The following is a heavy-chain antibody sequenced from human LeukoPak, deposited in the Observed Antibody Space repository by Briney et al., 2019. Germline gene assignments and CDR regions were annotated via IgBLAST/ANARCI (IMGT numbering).Heavy chain of an antibody. D-gene: IGHD3-16*02. Sequence: SETLSLTGTGSGGSISSYYWSWIRQPPGKGLEWIGYIYYSGSTNYNPSLKSRVTISVDTSKNQFSLKLSSVTAADTAVYYCAREGRLGELPFELDYWGQGTLVTVSS. CDR2: IYYSGST. CDR3: AREGRLGELPFELDY. CDR1: GGSISSYY. J-gene: IGHJ4*02. V-gene: IGHV4-59*01.